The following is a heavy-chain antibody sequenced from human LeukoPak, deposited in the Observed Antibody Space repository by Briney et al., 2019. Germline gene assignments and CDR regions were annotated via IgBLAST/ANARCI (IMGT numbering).Heavy chain of an antibody. D-gene: IGHD1-26*01. J-gene: IGHJ3*02. CDR1: GFTFSRYW. V-gene: IGHV3-74*01. CDR2: INSDGSST. CDR3: ARGGSPPEALGDAFDI. Sequence: GSLRLSCAASGFTFSRYWMHWVRQAPGEGLVRVSRINSDGSSTINADSVKGRFTISRDNAKNTLYLQMNSLRVEDTAVYFCARGGSPPEALGDAFDIWGQGTMVTVSS.